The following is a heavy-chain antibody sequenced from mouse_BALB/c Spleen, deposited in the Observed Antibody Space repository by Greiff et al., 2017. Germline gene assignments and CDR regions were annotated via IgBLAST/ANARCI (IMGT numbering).Heavy chain of an antibody. D-gene: IGHD2-3*01. CDR3: ASHYDGYYYAMDY. CDR1: GFNIKDTY. Sequence: DVQLVESGAELVKPGASVKLSCTASGFNIKDTYMHWVKQRPEQGLEWIGRIDPANGNTKYDPKFQGKATITADTSSNTAYLQLSSLTSEDTAVYYCASHYDGYYYAMDYWGQGTSVTVSS. CDR2: IDPANGNT. V-gene: IGHV14-3*02. J-gene: IGHJ4*01.